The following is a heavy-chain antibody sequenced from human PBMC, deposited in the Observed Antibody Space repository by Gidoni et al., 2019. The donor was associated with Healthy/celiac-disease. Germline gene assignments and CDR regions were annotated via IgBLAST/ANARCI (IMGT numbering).Heavy chain of an antibody. Sequence: EVQLVEAGGGLVQPGGSLRLSCAASDFTFSSYWMGWVRQAPGKGLEWVANIKQDGSDKDYVDAVKGRFTISRDNAKNSLYLQMNSLRAEDTAVYYCARGGGYYDSSGYYAFDIWGQGTMVTVSS. CDR3: ARGGGYYDSSGYYAFDI. J-gene: IGHJ3*02. CDR2: IKQDGSDK. V-gene: IGHV3-7*01. D-gene: IGHD3-22*01. CDR1: DFTFSSYW.